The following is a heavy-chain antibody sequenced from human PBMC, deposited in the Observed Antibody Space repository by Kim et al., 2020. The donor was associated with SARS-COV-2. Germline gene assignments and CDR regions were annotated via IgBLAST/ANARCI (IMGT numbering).Heavy chain of an antibody. Sequence: GGSLRLSCAASGFTFSSYGMHWVRQAPGKGLEWVAVISYDGSNKYYADSVKGRFTISRDNSKNTLYLQMNSLRAEDTAVYYCANIPAGNYYDSSGYYGVDYWGQGTLVTVSS. CDR2: ISYDGSNK. CDR1: GFTFSSYG. CDR3: ANIPAGNYYDSSGYYGVDY. J-gene: IGHJ4*02. V-gene: IGHV3-30*18. D-gene: IGHD3-22*01.